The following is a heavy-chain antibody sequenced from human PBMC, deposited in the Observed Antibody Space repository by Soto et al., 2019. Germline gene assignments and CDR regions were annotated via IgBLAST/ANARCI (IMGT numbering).Heavy chain of an antibody. J-gene: IGHJ5*02. CDR2: IIPIFGTA. D-gene: IGHD5-12*01. CDR1: GGTFSSYA. Sequence: ASVKVSCKASGGTFSSYAISWVRQAPGQGLEWMGGIIPIFGTANYAQKFQGRVTITADESTSTAYMELSSLRSGDTAVYYCARVVAATHWFDPWGQGTLVTVSS. V-gene: IGHV1-69*13. CDR3: ARVVAATHWFDP.